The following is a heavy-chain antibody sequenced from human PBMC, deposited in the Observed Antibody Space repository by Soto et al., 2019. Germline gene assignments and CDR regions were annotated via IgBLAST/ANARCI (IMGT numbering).Heavy chain of an antibody. V-gene: IGHV3-30*18. Sequence: VQLVESGGGVVLPGRSVRLSCVVSGFTFSDFGLDWVRQAPGKGLEWVAIISHDGSKRFYADSVKGRFTISRDNSKNTLYLQMSSLRPEDTALYYCAKTATYVDGYDNTGYSSEDYWGHGTLVTVSS. D-gene: IGHD3-22*01. CDR1: GFTFSDFG. J-gene: IGHJ4*01. CDR2: ISHDGSKR. CDR3: AKTATYVDGYDNTGYSSEDY.